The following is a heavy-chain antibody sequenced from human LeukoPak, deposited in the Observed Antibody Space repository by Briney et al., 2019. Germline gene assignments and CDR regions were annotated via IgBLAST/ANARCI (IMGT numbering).Heavy chain of an antibody. J-gene: IGHJ4*02. CDR1: GFTFSSYA. CDR2: ISGSGGST. D-gene: IGHD2-2*01. Sequence: GGSLRLSCAASGFTFSSYAMSWVRQAPGKGLEWVSAISGSGGSTYYADSVKGRFTISRDNSKNTLYLQMNSLRAEDTAVYYCAKRYCSSTSCGGYYYDSSGSWDYWGQGTLVTLSS. V-gene: IGHV3-23*01. CDR3: AKRYCSSTSCGGYYYDSSGSWDY.